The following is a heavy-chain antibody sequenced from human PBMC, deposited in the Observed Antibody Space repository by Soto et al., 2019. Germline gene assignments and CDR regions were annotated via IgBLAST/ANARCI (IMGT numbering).Heavy chain of an antibody. D-gene: IGHD3-10*01. CDR2: ISSSSSYI. V-gene: IGHV3-21*01. Sequence: GGSLRLSCAASGFTFSSYSMNWVRQAPGKGLEWVSSISSSSSYIYYADSVKGRFTISRDNAKNSLYLQMNSLRAEDTAVYYCARDMLWFGELFPLDYWGQGTLVTVSS. CDR3: ARDMLWFGELFPLDY. J-gene: IGHJ4*02. CDR1: GFTFSSYS.